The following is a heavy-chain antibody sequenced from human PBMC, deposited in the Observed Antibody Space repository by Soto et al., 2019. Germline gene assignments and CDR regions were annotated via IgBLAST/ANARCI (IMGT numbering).Heavy chain of an antibody. J-gene: IGHJ4*02. V-gene: IGHV4-61*01. CDR2: ILPSGST. Sequence: PSETLSLTGTVSGGSVSSGSYYWTWIRQSPGKGLEWMGYILPSGSTDYNPSLKSRVTISVDASKNEFSLKLRSVTAADTAVYYCARQWIAPAQYYFDYWGQGMLVTVSS. CDR1: GGSVSSGSYY. CDR3: ARQWIAPAQYYFDY. D-gene: IGHD5-12*01.